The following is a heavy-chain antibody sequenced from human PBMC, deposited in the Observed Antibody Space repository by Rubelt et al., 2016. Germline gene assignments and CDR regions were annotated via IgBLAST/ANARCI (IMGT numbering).Heavy chain of an antibody. J-gene: IGHJ4*02. CDR3: ATRLPTDY. D-gene: IGHD2-15*01. Sequence: QVQLQQWGAGLAKPSETLSLTCAVYGGSFSGYSWTWIRQPPGKGLEWLGEIDHSGNTDYIPSLKSRVSISVDTSKNQFSLKVTSLTAADTAVYFCATRLPTDYWSQGTPVTV. CDR2: IDHSGNT. V-gene: IGHV4-34*01. CDR1: GGSFSGYS.